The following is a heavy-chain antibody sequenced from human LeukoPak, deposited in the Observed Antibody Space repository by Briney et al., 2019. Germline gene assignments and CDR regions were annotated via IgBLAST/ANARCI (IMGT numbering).Heavy chain of an antibody. CDR1: GGSINSSIYS. CDR3: ARVQTYYDFWSGTTTPTPHFDY. D-gene: IGHD3-3*01. J-gene: IGHJ4*01. Sequence: SQTLSLTCTVSGGSINSSIYSWSWIRQPPGKGLEWIGYIYYSGSTNYNPSLRSRVTISLDTSKNQFSLKLSSVTAADTAVYYCARVQTYYDFWSGTTTPTPHFDYWGQGTLVTVSS. V-gene: IGHV4-61*05. CDR2: IYYSGST.